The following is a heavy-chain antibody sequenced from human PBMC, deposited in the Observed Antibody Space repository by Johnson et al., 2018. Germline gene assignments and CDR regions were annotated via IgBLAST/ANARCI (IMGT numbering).Heavy chain of an antibody. CDR3: AKWAGSCSGGSCDSGYILEAFYLYCSDAFDI. J-gene: IGHJ3*02. Sequence: QVQLVQSGGGVVQPGRSXRLSCAASGFTFSSYGMHWVRHAPGKGLEWVAVISSDGRNKYYADSVKGRFTISTDNSKNTLYLSLKRLRAADTAVYYCAKWAGSCSGGSCDSGYILEAFYLYCSDAFDIWGQGTMVAVSS. CDR2: ISSDGRNK. D-gene: IGHD2-15*01. V-gene: IGHV3-30*18. CDR1: GFTFSSYG.